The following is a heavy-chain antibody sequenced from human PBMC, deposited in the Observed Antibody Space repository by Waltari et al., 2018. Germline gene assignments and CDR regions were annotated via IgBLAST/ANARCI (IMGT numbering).Heavy chain of an antibody. J-gene: IGHJ4*02. Sequence: QVQLVQSGAEVKKPGASVKVSCKASGYTFTSFGISWVRQAPGQGLEWMGWISAYNGNTNLAQKLQGRVTMTTDSSTSTAYMELRSLRSDDTAVFYCARDSGIPGAYGDHREFDYWGQGTLVTVSS. CDR3: ARDSGIPGAYGDHREFDY. CDR2: ISAYNGNT. D-gene: IGHD2-21*02. CDR1: GYTFTSFG. V-gene: IGHV1-18*01.